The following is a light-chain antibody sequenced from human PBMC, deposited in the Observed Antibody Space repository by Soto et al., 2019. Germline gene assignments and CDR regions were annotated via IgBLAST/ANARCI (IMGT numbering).Light chain of an antibody. V-gene: IGKV3-11*01. CDR3: QQRSNWPPT. Sequence: EIVMTQSPATLSVSPGERAALSCGASQSVSSDVAWYQQKPGQAPRLLIYGSSTRATGVPDRFSGSGSGTDFTLTISSLEPEDFAVYYCQQRSNWPPTFGQGTRLEIK. J-gene: IGKJ5*01. CDR2: GSS. CDR1: QSVSSD.